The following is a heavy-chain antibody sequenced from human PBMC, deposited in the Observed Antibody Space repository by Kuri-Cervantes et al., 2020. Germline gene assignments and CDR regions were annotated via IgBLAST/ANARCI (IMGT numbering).Heavy chain of an antibody. J-gene: IGHJ5*02. CDR2: IWYDGSNK. CDR1: GFTFSSYG. CDR3: ARDPVVPAATLGWFDP. V-gene: IGHV3-33*01. D-gene: IGHD2-2*01. Sequence: GGSLRLSCAASGFTFSSYGMHWVRQAPGKGLEWVAVIWYDGSNKYYADSVKGRFTISRDNSKNTLYLQMNSLRAEDTAVYYCARDPVVPAATLGWFDPWGQGTLVTVSS.